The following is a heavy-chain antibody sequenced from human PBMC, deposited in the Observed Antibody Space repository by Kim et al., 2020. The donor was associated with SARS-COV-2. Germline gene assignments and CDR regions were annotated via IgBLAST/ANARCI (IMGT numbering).Heavy chain of an antibody. Sequence: GGSLRLSCAASGFTVSSNYMSWVRQAPGKGLEWVSVIYSGGSTYYADSVKGRFTISRDNSKNTLYLQMNSLRAEDTAVYYCARGLGGYYYDSSGYSGDYWGQGTLVTVSS. J-gene: IGHJ4*02. V-gene: IGHV3-53*01. CDR3: ARGLGGYYYDSSGYSGDY. D-gene: IGHD3-22*01. CDR1: GFTVSSNY. CDR2: IYSGGST.